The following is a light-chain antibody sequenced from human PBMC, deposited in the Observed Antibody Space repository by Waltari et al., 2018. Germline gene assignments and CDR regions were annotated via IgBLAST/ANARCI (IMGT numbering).Light chain of an antibody. CDR3: QQYYSIPWT. V-gene: IGKV4-1*01. CDR1: QNVLYSPHNKSF. CDR2: WAS. Sequence: DIVMTQSPDSLAVSLGERATVNCKSSQNVLYSPHNKSFFAWFQQKLGQPPKLLIYWASTRESGVPVRFSGSGSGRDFTLTISSLQAEDVAVYYCQQYYSIPWTFGQGTKVEIK. J-gene: IGKJ1*01.